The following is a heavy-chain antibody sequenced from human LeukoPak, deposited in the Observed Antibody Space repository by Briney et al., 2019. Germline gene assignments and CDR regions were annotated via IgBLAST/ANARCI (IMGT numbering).Heavy chain of an antibody. J-gene: IGHJ4*02. D-gene: IGHD3-10*01. CDR1: GFTFSSYG. CDR3: ARDTLLWFGESPRAFDY. Sequence: PGGSLRLSCAASGFTFSSYGMHWVRQAPGKGLEWVAFIRYDGSNKYYADSVKGRFTISRDNSKNTLYLQMNSLRAEDTAVYYCARDTLLWFGESPRAFDYWGQGTLVTVSS. V-gene: IGHV3-30*02. CDR2: IRYDGSNK.